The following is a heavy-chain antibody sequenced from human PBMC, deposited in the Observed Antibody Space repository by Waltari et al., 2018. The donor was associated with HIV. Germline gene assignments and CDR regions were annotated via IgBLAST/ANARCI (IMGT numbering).Heavy chain of an antibody. J-gene: IGHJ5*01. CDR3: ARTVGTSISGVITYNWFDS. Sequence: QVQLQESGPGLVKPSETLSLTCHVPADTINNYYLSWLRQSPAKGLEWIGYIYYTGTSNYNPSPSLKSRVTMSLDTSKTQFSLKLTSVSAADTAVYYCARTVGTSISGVITYNWFDSWGQGTLVTVSS. CDR2: IYYTGTS. CDR1: ADTINNYY. V-gene: IGHV4-59*01. D-gene: IGHD3-3*01.